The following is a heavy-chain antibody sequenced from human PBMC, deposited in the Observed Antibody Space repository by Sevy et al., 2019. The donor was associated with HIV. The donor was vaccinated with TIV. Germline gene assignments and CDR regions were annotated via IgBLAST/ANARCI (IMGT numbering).Heavy chain of an antibody. D-gene: IGHD2-2*01. CDR2: IKQDGSEK. V-gene: IGHV3-7*01. CDR1: GFTFSSYW. J-gene: IGHJ6*02. Sequence: GGSMRLSCAASGFTFSSYWMSWVRQAPGKGLEWVANIKQDGSEKYYVDSVKGRFTTSRDNAKNSLYLQMNSLRAEDTAVYYCARGSTVRGYCSSTSCYPAYYGMDVWGQGTTVTVSS. CDR3: ARGSTVRGYCSSTSCYPAYYGMDV.